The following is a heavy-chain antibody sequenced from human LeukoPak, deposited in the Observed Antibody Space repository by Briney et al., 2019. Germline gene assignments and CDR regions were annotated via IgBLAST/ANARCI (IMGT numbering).Heavy chain of an antibody. Sequence: GGSLRLSCAASGFTFSDYAMSWVRQALGKGLKWVSVISGSGGSTYNVDPVKGRFTISRDNSKNTLYLQMNSLRAEDTAVYYCAKSVESAVTTNPYFDYWDQGILVTVSS. CDR3: AKSVESAVTTNPYFDY. V-gene: IGHV3-23*01. CDR1: GFTFSDYA. CDR2: ISGSGGST. J-gene: IGHJ4*02. D-gene: IGHD4-17*01.